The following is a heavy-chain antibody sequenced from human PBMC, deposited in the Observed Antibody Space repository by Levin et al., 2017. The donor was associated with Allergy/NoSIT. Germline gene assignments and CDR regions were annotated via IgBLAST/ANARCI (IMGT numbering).Heavy chain of an antibody. CDR1: FFLFLLFF. CDR3: AKDVVFGTSSWSLDF. V-gene: IGHV3-30*18. Sequence: PGESLKISFSSSFFLFLLFFLPFFLPSPFKGLDWVAVISYDESDKFYADSVKGRFTISRDNTKNTLYLQMNSLRSEDAAVYYCAKDVVFGTSSWSLDFWGQGTLVTVSS. J-gene: IGHJ4*02. D-gene: IGHD6-13*01. CDR2: ISYDESDK.